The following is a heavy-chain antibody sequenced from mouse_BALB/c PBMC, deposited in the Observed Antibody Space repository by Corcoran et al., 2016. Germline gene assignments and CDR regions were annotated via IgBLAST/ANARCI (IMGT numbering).Heavy chain of an antibody. J-gene: IGHJ2*01. CDR3: ARDPAYYGNPYYFDY. D-gene: IGHD2-10*01. V-gene: IGHV1-54*01. CDR1: GYAFTNYL. CDR2: INPGSGGT. Sequence: QVQLKQSGAELVRPGTSVKVSCKASGYAFTNYLIEWVKQRPGQGLEWIGVINPGSGGTSCNEKFKGKATLTADKSSSTAYMQLSSLTSDDSAVYFCARDPAYYGNPYYFDYWGQGTTLTVSS.